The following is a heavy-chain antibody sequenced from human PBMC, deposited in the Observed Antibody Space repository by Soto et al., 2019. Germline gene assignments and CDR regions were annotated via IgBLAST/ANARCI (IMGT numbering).Heavy chain of an antibody. CDR1: GGSFSGYY. CDR3: ARAWGGSYQGIFDY. J-gene: IGHJ4*02. V-gene: IGHV4-34*01. D-gene: IGHD1-26*01. CDR2: INHSGST. Sequence: PSETLSLTCAVYGGSFSGYYWSWIRQPPGKGLEWIGEINHSGSTNYNPSLKSRVTISVDTSKNQFSLKLSSVTAADTAAYYCARAWGGSYQGIFDYWGQGTLVTVSS.